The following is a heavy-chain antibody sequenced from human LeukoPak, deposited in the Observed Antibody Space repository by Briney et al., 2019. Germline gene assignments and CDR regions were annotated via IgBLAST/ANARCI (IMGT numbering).Heavy chain of an antibody. CDR3: AKGYQLLSTPTFDY. Sequence: GGSLRLSCAASGFTFRTYWMHWVRQVPGRGLVWVSRISSDGSDTIYADSVKGRFTISRDNTKNTLYLQMNSLRAEDTAVYYCAKGYQLLSTPTFDYWGQGTLVTVSS. V-gene: IGHV3-74*01. J-gene: IGHJ4*02. CDR2: ISSDGSDT. D-gene: IGHD2-2*01. CDR1: GFTFRTYW.